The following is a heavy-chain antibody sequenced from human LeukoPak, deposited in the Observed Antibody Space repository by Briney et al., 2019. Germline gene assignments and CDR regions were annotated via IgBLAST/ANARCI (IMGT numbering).Heavy chain of an antibody. CDR1: GGSISSYY. J-gene: IGHJ5*02. V-gene: IGHV4-59*01. CDR2: TYYSGST. Sequence: SETLSLTCTVSGGSISSYYWSWIRQPPGKGLEWIGYTYYSGSTNYNPSLKSRVTISVDTSKNQFSLKLSSVTAADTAVYYCARWVNSFYEPWGQGTLVTVSS. CDR3: ARWVNSFYEP. D-gene: IGHD3-16*01.